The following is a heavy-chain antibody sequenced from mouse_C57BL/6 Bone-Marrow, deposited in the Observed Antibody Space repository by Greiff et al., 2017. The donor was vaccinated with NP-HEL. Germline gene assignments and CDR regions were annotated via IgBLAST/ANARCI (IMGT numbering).Heavy chain of an antibody. CDR1: GYTFTSYG. CDR3: ARKGTWERYFDV. V-gene: IGHV1-58*01. J-gene: IGHJ1*03. CDR2: IYIGNGYT. D-gene: IGHD4-1*01. Sequence: EVQGVESGAELVRPGSSVKMSCKTSGYTFTSYGINWVKQRPGQGLEWIGYIYIGNGYTEYNEKFKGKATLTSDTSSSTAYMQLSSLTAEDSAIYFGARKGTWERYFDVWGTGTTVTVSS.